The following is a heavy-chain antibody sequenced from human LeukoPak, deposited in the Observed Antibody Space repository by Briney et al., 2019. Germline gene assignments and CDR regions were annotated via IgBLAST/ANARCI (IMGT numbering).Heavy chain of an antibody. V-gene: IGHV3-53*01. CDR1: GFTVSSNY. D-gene: IGHD6-19*01. CDR3: ARGMGSAPFDY. J-gene: IGHJ4*02. Sequence: PGGSLRLSCAASGFTVSSNYMSWVRQAPGKGLEWVSIIYSGGTTYYADSVKGRFTISRDNSRNTLYLQMNSLRAEDTAVYYCARGMGSAPFDYWGQGTLVTVPS. CDR2: IYSGGTT.